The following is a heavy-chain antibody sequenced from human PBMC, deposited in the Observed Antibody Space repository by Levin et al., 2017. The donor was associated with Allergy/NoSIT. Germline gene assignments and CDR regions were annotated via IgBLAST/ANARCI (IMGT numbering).Heavy chain of an antibody. CDR2: IKRDGSEK. V-gene: IGHV3-7*04. J-gene: IGHJ4*02. CDR1: EFTFSSYW. D-gene: IGHD4-17*01. Sequence: SCAASEFTFSSYWMAWVRQAPGKGLEWVANIKRDGSEKYYVDSVKGRFTIPRDNAKNSLYQQMNSLRAEDTAMYYCARGTTSWDYWGQGTLVTVSS. CDR3: ARGTTSWDY.